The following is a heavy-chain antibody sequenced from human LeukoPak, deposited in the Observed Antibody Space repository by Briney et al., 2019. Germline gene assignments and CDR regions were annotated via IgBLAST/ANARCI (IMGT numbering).Heavy chain of an antibody. J-gene: IGHJ4*02. D-gene: IGHD3-22*01. CDR2: IYHTGNT. CDR1: GGSISSYY. CDR3: ARGRSRRWLCFDN. Sequence: SETLSLTCTVSGGSISSYYWSWIRQPPGKGLEWIGYIYHTGNTNYNPSLKSRVTTSLDTSKNQFSLNLSSVTAADTAVYYCARGRSRRWLCFDNWGQGTLVTVSS. V-gene: IGHV4-59*01.